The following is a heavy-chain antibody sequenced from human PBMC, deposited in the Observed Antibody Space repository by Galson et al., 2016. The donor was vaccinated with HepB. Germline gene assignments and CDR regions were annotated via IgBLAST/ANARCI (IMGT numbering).Heavy chain of an antibody. Sequence: SLRLSCAASGFTFRTYWMNWVRQAPGRGLEWVANIKQDGSEKYYVDSVKGRFTISRDNAKNSLYLQMSSLRAEDTAVYYCARSPRLAYYYYAMDVWGQGTTVTVSS. D-gene: IGHD6-25*01. J-gene: IGHJ6*02. CDR1: GFTFRTYW. CDR3: ARSPRLAYYYYAMDV. CDR2: IKQDGSEK. V-gene: IGHV3-7*01.